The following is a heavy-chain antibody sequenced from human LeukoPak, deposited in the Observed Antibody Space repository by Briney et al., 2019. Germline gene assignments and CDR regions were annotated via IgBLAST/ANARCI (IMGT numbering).Heavy chain of an antibody. CDR2: IYYSGST. D-gene: IGHD3-16*02. CDR1: GGSISSGSYY. V-gene: IGHV4-61*01. Sequence: SETLSLTCTVSGGSISSGSYYWSWIRQPPGKGLEWIGYIYYSGSTNYNPSLKSRVTISVDTSKNQFSLKLSSVTAADTAVYYCARDSEDYVWGSYRSTQGFDYWGQGTLVTVSS. J-gene: IGHJ4*02. CDR3: ARDSEDYVWGSYRSTQGFDY.